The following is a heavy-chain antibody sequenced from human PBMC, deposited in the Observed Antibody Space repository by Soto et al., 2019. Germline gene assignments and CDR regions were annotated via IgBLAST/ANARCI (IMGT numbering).Heavy chain of an antibody. Sequence: EVQLVESGGGLVKPGGSLGLSCAASGFGFTGAWMNWVRQAPGKGLEWVGRIKSKANGGTINYAAPVKGRFTISRDDSKNTLFLQMNSLKTEDTAVYYCTTNTWLGYCGGDTCYGIDHWGQGTLVTVSS. J-gene: IGHJ4*02. D-gene: IGHD2-21*01. CDR3: TTNTWLGYCGGDTCYGIDH. CDR2: IKSKANGGTI. V-gene: IGHV3-15*07. CDR1: GFGFTGAW.